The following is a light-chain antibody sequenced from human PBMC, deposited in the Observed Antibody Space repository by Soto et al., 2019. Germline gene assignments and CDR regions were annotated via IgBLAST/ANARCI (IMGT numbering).Light chain of an antibody. CDR2: DVS. V-gene: IGLV2-14*01. J-gene: IGLJ1*01. CDR3: SSYTSSSTPLV. Sequence: QSALTQPASVSGSPGQSITISCTGTSSDVGGYNYVSWYQQHPGKAPKLMIYDVSNRPSGVSNCFSGSKSGNTATLTISGLQAEDEADYYCSSYTSSSTPLVFGTGTKLTVL. CDR1: SSDVGGYNY.